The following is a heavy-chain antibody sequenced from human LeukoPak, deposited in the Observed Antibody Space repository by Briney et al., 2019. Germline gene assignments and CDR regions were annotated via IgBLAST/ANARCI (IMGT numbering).Heavy chain of an antibody. J-gene: IGHJ5*02. CDR3: ARVITGTTNWFDP. D-gene: IGHD1-20*01. CDR1: GYSISSSNW. CDR2: IYYSGST. V-gene: IGHV4-28*03. Sequence: SETLSLTCAVSGYSISSSNWWGWIRQPPGKGLEWIGYIYYSGSTYYNPSLKSRVTMSVDTFKNQSSLKLSSVAAVDTAVYYCARVITGTTNWFDPWGQGTLVTVSS.